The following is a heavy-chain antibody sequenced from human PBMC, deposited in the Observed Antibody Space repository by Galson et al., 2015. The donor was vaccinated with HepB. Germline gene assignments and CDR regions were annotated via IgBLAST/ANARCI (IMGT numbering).Heavy chain of an antibody. D-gene: IGHD4/OR15-4a*01. CDR3: ARDRTMGDY. CDR1: GFSFNSYW. V-gene: IGHV3-7*03. J-gene: IGHJ4*02. CDR2: TNHDGSEK. Sequence: SLRLSCAASGFSFNSYWINWVRQAPGKGLEWVANTNHDGSEKNYVDSVKGRFTISRDNTMNSVYLQMNSLRAEDTATYYCARDRTMGDYWGQGTLVTVSS.